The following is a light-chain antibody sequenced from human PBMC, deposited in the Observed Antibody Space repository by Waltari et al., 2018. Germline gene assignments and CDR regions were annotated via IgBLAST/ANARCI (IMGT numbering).Light chain of an antibody. Sequence: DIVMTQSPDSLAVSLGERATINCKSSQNVLYSSNNKNYLAWYQPKPGQPPKLLMYGASTRESGVPDRFSGSGSGTDFTLTISSLQAEDVAVYYCQQYYGTPPTFGQGTKVEIK. J-gene: IGKJ1*01. CDR3: QQYYGTPPT. CDR1: QNVLYSSNNKNY. V-gene: IGKV4-1*01. CDR2: GAS.